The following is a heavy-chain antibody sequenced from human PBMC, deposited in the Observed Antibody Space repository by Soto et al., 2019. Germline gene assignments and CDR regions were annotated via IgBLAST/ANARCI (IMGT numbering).Heavy chain of an antibody. D-gene: IGHD5-12*01. Sequence: EVKLLEAGGALVQPGGSLRLSCEASGFTFIDHDMSWVRQAPGKGLEWVSSITVGGAQKDYGQSVKGRFTISRDNSNDTLVLQMDSLQVEDTAIYFCTRMPGGGWQRFFDYWGQGTVVTVSS. CDR1: GFTFIDHD. CDR2: ITVGGAQK. J-gene: IGHJ4*02. CDR3: TRMPGGGWQRFFDY. V-gene: IGHV3-23*01.